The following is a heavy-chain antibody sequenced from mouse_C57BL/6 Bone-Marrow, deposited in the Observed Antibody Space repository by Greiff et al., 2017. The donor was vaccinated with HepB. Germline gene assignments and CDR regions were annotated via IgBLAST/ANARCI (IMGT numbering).Heavy chain of an antibody. Sequence: EAGGGLVQPKGSLKLSCAASGFSFNTYAMNWVRQAPGKGLEWVARIRSKSNNYATYYADSVKDRFTISRDDSESMLYLQMNNLKTEDTAMYYCVRLGTSAMDYWGQGTSVTVSS. CDR1: GFSFNTYA. CDR2: IRSKSNNYAT. V-gene: IGHV10-1*01. D-gene: IGHD2-13*01. CDR3: VRLGTSAMDY. J-gene: IGHJ4*01.